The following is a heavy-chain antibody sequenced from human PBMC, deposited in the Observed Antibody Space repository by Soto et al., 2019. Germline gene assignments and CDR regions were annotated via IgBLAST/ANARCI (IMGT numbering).Heavy chain of an antibody. CDR3: AKDIVLVAGWFDAFDI. J-gene: IGHJ3*02. CDR2: ISWNSGSI. V-gene: IGHV3-9*01. Sequence: EVQLVESGGGLVQPGRSLRLSCAASGFTFDDYAMHWVRQAPGKGLEWVSGISWNSGSIGYADSVKGRFTISRDNSKNYLYLQMNSLRDEDTALYYCAKDIVLVAGWFDAFDIWGQSTMVTVSS. CDR1: GFTFDDYA. D-gene: IGHD2-21*02.